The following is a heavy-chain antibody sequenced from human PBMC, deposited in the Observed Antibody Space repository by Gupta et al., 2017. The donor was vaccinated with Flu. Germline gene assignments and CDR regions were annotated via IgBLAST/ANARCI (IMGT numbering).Heavy chain of an antibody. D-gene: IGHD3-9*01. CDR2: ISSGGNTR. V-gene: IGHV3-48*03. Sequence: EVHLVESGGGLVQPRGSLRLSCAASGFTFSTYELNWVRQAPGKGLEWISYISSGGNTRYYADSVRGRFTISRDNAKNTLYLQMNSLRAEDTAGYHCSSQSRHFEPYFYAMDVWGQGTMATVS. J-gene: IGHJ6*02. CDR1: GFTFSTYE. CDR3: SSQSRHFEPYFYAMDV.